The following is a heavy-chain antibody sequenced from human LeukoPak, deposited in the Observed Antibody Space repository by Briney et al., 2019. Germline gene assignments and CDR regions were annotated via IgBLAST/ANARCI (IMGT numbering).Heavy chain of an antibody. CDR1: GGSISSYH. J-gene: IGHJ6*02. CDR3: ASGGGASKGYYYGMDV. V-gene: IGHV4-59*08. CDR2: IYYSGST. D-gene: IGHD1-26*01. Sequence: SETLSLTCTVSGGSISSYHWSWIRQPPGKGLEWIGYIYYSGSTNYDPSLKSRVTISVDTSKNQFSLKLSSVTAADTAVYYCASGGGASKGYYYGMDVWGQGTTVTVSS.